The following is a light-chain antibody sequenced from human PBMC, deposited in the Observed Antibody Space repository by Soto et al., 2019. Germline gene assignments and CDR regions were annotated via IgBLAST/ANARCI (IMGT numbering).Light chain of an antibody. CDR1: QSVSSY. Sequence: EIVLTQSPATLSLSPGERATLSCRASQSVSSYLAWYQQKPGQAPRLLIYDASNRATGIPARFGGSGSGTDFTLTISSLEPEDFAVYYCQQRSNWPLTFGGGTKVDI. CDR3: QQRSNWPLT. J-gene: IGKJ4*01. CDR2: DAS. V-gene: IGKV3-11*01.